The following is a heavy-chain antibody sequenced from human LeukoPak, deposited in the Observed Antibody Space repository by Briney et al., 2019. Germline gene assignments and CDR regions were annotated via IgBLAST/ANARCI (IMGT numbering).Heavy chain of an antibody. V-gene: IGHV4-34*01. J-gene: IGHJ6*02. D-gene: IGHD2-2*01. Sequence: PSETLSLTCAVYGGSFSGYYWSWIRQPPGKGLEWIGEINHSGSTNYNPSLKSRVTISVDTSKNQFSLKLSSVTAADTAVYYCATYSDSVVVPAALYHHYYYYGMDVWGQGTTVTVSS. CDR2: INHSGST. CDR3: ATYSDSVVVPAALYHHYYYYGMDV. CDR1: GGSFSGYY.